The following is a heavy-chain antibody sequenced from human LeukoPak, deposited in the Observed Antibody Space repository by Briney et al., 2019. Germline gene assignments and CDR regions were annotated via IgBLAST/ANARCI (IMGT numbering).Heavy chain of an antibody. D-gene: IGHD6-13*01. Sequence: ASVKVSCKASGGTFSSYAISWVRQAPGQGLEWMGGINPMFGTANYAQKFQGRVTITADENTSTAYMELSSLRSEDTAVYCCARGRASGIAAAGKNWFDPWGQGTLVTVSS. V-gene: IGHV1-69*13. J-gene: IGHJ5*02. CDR1: GGTFSSYA. CDR3: ARGRASGIAAAGKNWFDP. CDR2: INPMFGTA.